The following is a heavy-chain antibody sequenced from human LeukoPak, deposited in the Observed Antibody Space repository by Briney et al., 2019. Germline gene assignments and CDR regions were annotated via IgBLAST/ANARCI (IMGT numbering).Heavy chain of an antibody. Sequence: GGSLRLSCTASGFXFSTYAITWVRQAPGKGLEWVSSIRGSGDSTYYADSVKGRFTISRDNSKNTLYLQMSSLRADDTALYHCARDSGSYLQPTDYWGQGTLVTVSS. CDR1: GFXFSTYA. CDR2: IRGSGDST. D-gene: IGHD1-26*01. V-gene: IGHV3-23*01. CDR3: ARDSGSYLQPTDY. J-gene: IGHJ4*02.